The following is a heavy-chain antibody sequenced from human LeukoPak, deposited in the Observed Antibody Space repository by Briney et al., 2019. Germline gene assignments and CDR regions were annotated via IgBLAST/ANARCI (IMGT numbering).Heavy chain of an antibody. CDR3: AREGIAEAGFDY. Sequence: GAPVKVSCKASGYTFFRYGFNWVRQAPGQGLEWMGWISAYTGNTNYAQKLQGRVTLTTDTSTSTAYMEVRSLTSDDAAVYYCAREGIAEAGFDYWGQGTVVTVSS. CDR1: GYTFFRYG. J-gene: IGHJ4*02. V-gene: IGHV1-18*01. D-gene: IGHD6-19*01. CDR2: ISAYTGNT.